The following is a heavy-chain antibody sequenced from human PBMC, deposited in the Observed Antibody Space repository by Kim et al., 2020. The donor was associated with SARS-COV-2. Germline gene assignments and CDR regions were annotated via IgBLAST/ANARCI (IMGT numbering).Heavy chain of an antibody. J-gene: IGHJ4*02. CDR2: IYYSGST. CDR3: ARHGPNTAMAVDY. CDR1: AGSISSYY. V-gene: IGHV4-59*08. Sequence: SETLSLTCTISAGSISSYYWSWIRQPPGKGLEWIGYIYYSGSTNYNPSLNSRVTISVDTSKNQFSLRLSSVTAADTAVYYCARHGPNTAMAVDYWGQGTLVTVSS. D-gene: IGHD5-18*01.